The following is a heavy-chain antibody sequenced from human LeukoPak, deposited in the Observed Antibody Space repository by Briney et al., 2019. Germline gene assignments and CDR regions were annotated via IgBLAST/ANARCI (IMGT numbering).Heavy chain of an antibody. CDR2: IRYDGSNK. Sequence: GGSLRLSCAASGFTFSSYGMHWVRQAPGKGLEWVVFIRYDGSNKYYADSVKGRFTISRDNSKNTLYLQMNSLRAEDTAVYYCARVGGSPFDYWGQGTLVTVSS. J-gene: IGHJ4*02. V-gene: IGHV3-30*02. CDR1: GFTFSSYG. D-gene: IGHD1-26*01. CDR3: ARVGGSPFDY.